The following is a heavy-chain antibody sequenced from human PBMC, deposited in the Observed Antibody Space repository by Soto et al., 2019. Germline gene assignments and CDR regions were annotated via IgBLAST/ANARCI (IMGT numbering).Heavy chain of an antibody. CDR1: GFTVSSNY. J-gene: IGHJ6*02. V-gene: IGHV3-66*01. CDR2: IYSGGST. D-gene: IGHD2-15*01. Sequence: EVQLVESGGGLVQPGGSLRLSCAASGFTVSSNYMSWVRQAPGKGLECVSVIYSGGSTYYADSVKGRFTISRDNSKNTLYFQMNSLRAEDTAVYYCARGYCSGGSCYSYYYYGMDVWGQGTTVTVSS. CDR3: ARGYCSGGSCYSYYYYGMDV.